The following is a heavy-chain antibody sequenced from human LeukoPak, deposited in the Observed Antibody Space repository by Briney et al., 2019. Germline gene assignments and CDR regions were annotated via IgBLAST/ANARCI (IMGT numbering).Heavy chain of an antibody. CDR3: ARGIDTPNWFDP. J-gene: IGHJ5*02. CDR2: ISAYNGNT. V-gene: IGHV1-18*01. Sequence: ASVKVSCKASGYTFTSYDINWVRQAPGQGLEWMGWISAYNGNTNYAQKLQGRVTMTTDTSTSTAYMELRGLRSDDTAVYYCARGIDTPNWFDPWGQGTLVTVSS. D-gene: IGHD2-21*01. CDR1: GYTFTSYD.